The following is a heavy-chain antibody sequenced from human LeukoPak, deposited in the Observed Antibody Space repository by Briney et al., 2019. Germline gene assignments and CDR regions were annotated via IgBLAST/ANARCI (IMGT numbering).Heavy chain of an antibody. V-gene: IGHV3-23*01. J-gene: IGHJ4*02. CDR3: AKGGGGGCASRLAD. Sequence: GGSLRLSCAASGLTFSSYAMSWVRQAPGKGLEWVSSICGNNNGTYYADSVKGRLTISRDNSKNTLYLEMNSLRAEDTAVYYCAKGGGGGCASRLADWGQGTRVTVSS. CDR2: ICGNNNGT. CDR1: GLTFSSYA. D-gene: IGHD2-15*01.